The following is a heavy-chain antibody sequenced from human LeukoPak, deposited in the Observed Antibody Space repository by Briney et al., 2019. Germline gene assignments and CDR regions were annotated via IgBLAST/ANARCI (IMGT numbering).Heavy chain of an antibody. CDR3: ARDQGSGRRGYWFDP. CDR1: GYTFTSYY. J-gene: IGHJ5*02. Sequence: ASVKVSCKASGYTFTSYYMHWVRQAPGQGLEWMGIINPSGGSTSYAQKFQGRVTMIRDTSTSTVYMELSSLRSEDTAVYYCARDQGSGRRGYWFDPWGQGTLVTVSS. V-gene: IGHV1-46*01. CDR2: INPSGGST. D-gene: IGHD1-14*01.